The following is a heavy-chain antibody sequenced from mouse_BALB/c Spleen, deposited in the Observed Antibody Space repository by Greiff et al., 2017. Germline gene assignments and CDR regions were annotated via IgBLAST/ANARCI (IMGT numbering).Heavy chain of an antibody. CDR2: INPSNGGT. CDR1: GYTFTSYY. J-gene: IGHJ3*01. V-gene: IGHV1S81*02. Sequence: QVHVKQSGAELVKPGASVKLSCKASGYTFTSYYMYCVKQRPGQGLEWIGEINPSNGGTNFNEKFKSKATLTVDKSSSTAYMQLSSLTSEDSAVYYCTRSSSYLAWFAYWGQGTLVTVSA. D-gene: IGHD1-1*01. CDR3: TRSSSYLAWFAY.